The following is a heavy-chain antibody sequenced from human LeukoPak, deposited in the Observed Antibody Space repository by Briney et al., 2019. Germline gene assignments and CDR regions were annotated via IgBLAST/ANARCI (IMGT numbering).Heavy chain of an antibody. CDR2: IYTSGST. V-gene: IGHV4-4*07. J-gene: IGHJ4*02. D-gene: IGHD3-22*01. CDR1: GGSISSYY. CDR3: ARESDYYSAYYFDY. Sequence: SETLSLTCTVSGGSISSYYWSWIRQPAGKGLEWIGRIYTSGSTNYNPSLKSRVTMSVDSSKNQFSLKLSSVTAADTAVYYCARESDYYSAYYFDYWGQGTLVTVSS.